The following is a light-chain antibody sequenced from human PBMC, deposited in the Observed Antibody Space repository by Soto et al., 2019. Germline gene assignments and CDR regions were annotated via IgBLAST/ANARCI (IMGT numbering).Light chain of an antibody. Sequence: EIVMTQSPASLSVSPGDGATLSYRASHSVASNVAWYQQKPGQGPRLLIHGASTRAVGVPARFSGSGSGTDFTLTISSPQSEDFAVYYCQQYHNWPPQYTFGQGTKLQIK. CDR3: QQYHNWPPQYT. J-gene: IGKJ2*01. CDR2: GAS. CDR1: HSVASN. V-gene: IGKV3-15*01.